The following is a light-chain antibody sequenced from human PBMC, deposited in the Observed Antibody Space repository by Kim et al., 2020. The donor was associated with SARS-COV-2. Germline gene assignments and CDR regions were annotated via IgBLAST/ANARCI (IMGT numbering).Light chain of an antibody. V-gene: IGKV3-20*01. Sequence: ENVLTQSPGTLSLSPGERATLSCRASQSVSSSYLACYQQKPGQSPRLLIYGASSRAAGIPDRCSGSGSGTDFTLTISRLETEDFAVYYFQQYGRSPLTFGQGTKVDIK. CDR2: GAS. CDR1: QSVSSSY. J-gene: IGKJ1*01. CDR3: QQYGRSPLT.